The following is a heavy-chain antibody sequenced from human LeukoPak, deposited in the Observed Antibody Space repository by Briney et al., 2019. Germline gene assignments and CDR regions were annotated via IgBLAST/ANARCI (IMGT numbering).Heavy chain of an antibody. CDR2: IYPGDSDT. D-gene: IGHD2-15*01. J-gene: IGHJ5*02. Sequence: GESLKISCKGSGYRFTSYWIGWVRQVPGKGLEWMGIIYPGDSDTRYSPSFQGQVTISADKSISTAYLQWSSLKASDTAMYYCARLWLSSGGSWEQINWFDPWGQGTLVTVSS. V-gene: IGHV5-51*01. CDR1: GYRFTSYW. CDR3: ARLWLSSGGSWEQINWFDP.